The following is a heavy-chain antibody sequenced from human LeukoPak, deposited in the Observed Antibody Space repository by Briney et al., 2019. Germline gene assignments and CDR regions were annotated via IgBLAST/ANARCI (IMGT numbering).Heavy chain of an antibody. D-gene: IGHD6-13*01. Sequence: GGSLRLSCAASGFTFSSYSMNWVRQAPGKGLEWVSSISSSSSYIYHADSVKGRFTISRDNAKNSLYLQMNSLRAEDTAVYYCARGAIAAAVSWFDPWGQGTLVTVSS. V-gene: IGHV3-21*01. CDR1: GFTFSSYS. J-gene: IGHJ5*02. CDR2: ISSSSSYI. CDR3: ARGAIAAAVSWFDP.